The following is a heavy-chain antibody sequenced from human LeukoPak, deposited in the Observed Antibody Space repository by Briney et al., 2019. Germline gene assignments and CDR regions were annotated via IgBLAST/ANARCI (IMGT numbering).Heavy chain of an antibody. CDR2: INNDGSST. V-gene: IGHV3-74*01. CDR3: ARSHHYESSGYFSYYYGLDV. J-gene: IGHJ6*02. Sequence: GGSLRLSCEASGFNFSSYWMHWVRQAPGKGLLWVSRINNDGSSTREADSVKGRITISRDNAKNTLYLQMNSLRAEDTAVYYCARSHHYESSGYFSYYYGLDVWGQGTTVTVSS. D-gene: IGHD3-22*01. CDR1: GFNFSSYW.